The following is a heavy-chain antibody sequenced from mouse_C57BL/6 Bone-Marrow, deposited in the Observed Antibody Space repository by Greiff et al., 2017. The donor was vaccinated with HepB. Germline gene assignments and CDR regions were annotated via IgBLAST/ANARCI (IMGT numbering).Heavy chain of an antibody. CDR2: IYPRSGNT. CDR1: GYTFTSYG. J-gene: IGHJ3*01. Sequence: QVQLKESGAELARPGASVKLSCKASGYTFTSYGISWVKQRTGQGLEWIGEIYPRSGNTYYNEKFKGKATLTADKSSSTAYMELRSLTSEDSAVYFCAKKWGRFAYWGQGTLVTVSA. V-gene: IGHV1-81*01. CDR3: AKKWGRFAY.